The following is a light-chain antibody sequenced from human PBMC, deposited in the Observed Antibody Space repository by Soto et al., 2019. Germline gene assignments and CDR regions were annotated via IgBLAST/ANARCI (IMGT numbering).Light chain of an antibody. J-gene: IGLJ2*01. CDR3: ETWDFNPRV. V-gene: IGLV4-60*02. CDR2: LEGSGSY. CDR1: SGHSSYI. Sequence: QPVLTQSSSASASLGSSVKLTCTLSSGHSSYIIAWHQQQPGKAPRYLMKLEGSGSYHKGSGVPDRFSGSSTGADRYLTISHLQFEDEADYYCETWDFNPRVFGGGTKLTVL.